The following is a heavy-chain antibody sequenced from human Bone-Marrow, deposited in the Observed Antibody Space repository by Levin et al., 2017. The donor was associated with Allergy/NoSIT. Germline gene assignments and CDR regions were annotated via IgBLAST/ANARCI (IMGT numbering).Heavy chain of an antibody. CDR2: ISAFNGNT. CDR1: GYTFRNYH. CDR3: ARFDGGSGGTGGLDV. V-gene: IGHV1-18*01. J-gene: IGHJ6*02. Sequence: AASVKVSCEASGYTFRNYHINWVRQAPRQGLEWMGRISAFNGNTDYPQHLQGRVTMTRDTSTSTAYMEMRSLRSDDTAVYYCARFDGGSGGTGGLDVWGQGTTVIVSS. D-gene: IGHD3-10*01.